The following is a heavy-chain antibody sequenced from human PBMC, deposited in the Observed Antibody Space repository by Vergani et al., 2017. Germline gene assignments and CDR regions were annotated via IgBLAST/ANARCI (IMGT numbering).Heavy chain of an antibody. D-gene: IGHD2-2*01. CDR1: EYSFGNYW. CDR3: ATGYCSSTSCFGWNWFDP. J-gene: IGHJ5*02. CDR2: IYPGDSDT. V-gene: IGHV5-51*03. Sequence: EVELVQSGPEMRKPGESLKISCKGSEYSFGNYWIGWVRQMPGKGLEWMGIIYPGDSDTRYSPSFQGQVTISADKSISTAYLQWSSLKASDTAMYYCATGYCSSTSCFGWNWFDPWGQGTLVTVSS.